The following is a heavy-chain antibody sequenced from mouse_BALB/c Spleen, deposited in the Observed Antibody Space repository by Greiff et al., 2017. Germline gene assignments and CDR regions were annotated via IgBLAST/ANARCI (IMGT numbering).Heavy chain of an antibody. V-gene: IGHV10-1*02. Sequence: EVHLVESGGGLVQPKGSLKLSCAASGFTFNTYAMNWVRQAPGKGLEWVARIRSKSNNYATYYADSVKDRFTISRDDSQSMLYLQMNNLKTEDTAMYYCVREGGRMDYWGQGTSVTVSS. J-gene: IGHJ4*01. CDR3: VREGGRMDY. D-gene: IGHD3-3*01. CDR1: GFTFNTYA. CDR2: IRSKSNNYAT.